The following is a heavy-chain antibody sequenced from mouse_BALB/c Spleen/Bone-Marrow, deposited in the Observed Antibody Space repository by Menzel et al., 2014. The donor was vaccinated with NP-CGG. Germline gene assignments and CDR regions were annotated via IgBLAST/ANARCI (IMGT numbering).Heavy chain of an antibody. D-gene: IGHD2-2*01. CDR3: ARRGGYFAY. J-gene: IGHJ3*01. V-gene: IGHV4-1*02. CDR1: GIDFSRYW. Sequence: EADGIDFSRYWMSWVRQAPGKGLEWIGEINPDSSTINYTPSLKDKFIISRDNAKNTLYLQMSKVRSEDTALYYCARRGGYFAYWGQGTLVTVSA. CDR2: INPDSSTI.